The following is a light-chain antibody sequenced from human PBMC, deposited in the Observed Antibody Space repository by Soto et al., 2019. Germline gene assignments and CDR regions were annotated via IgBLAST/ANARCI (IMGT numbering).Light chain of an antibody. CDR1: QSISSY. CDR2: AAS. J-gene: IGKJ4*01. Sequence: DIQMTQSPSSLSASVGDRVTITCRASQSISSYLNWYQQKPGKAPKLLIYAASSLQSGVSSRFSGSGSGTDFTLTISSLQPEDFATYYCQQSYSTHLTFGGGTRVDIK. V-gene: IGKV1-39*01. CDR3: QQSYSTHLT.